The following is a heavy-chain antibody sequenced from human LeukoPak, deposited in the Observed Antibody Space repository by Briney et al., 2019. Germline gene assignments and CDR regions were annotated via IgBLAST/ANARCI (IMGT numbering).Heavy chain of an antibody. CDR1: GGSISSYS. CDR3: ASLGTYCSGGSCYSFDY. D-gene: IGHD2-15*01. Sequence: SETLSLTCTVSGGSISSYSWNWIRQPPGKGLEWIGRIYSSGSTVYNPSLKSRVTISVETSKNQFSLELSSVTAADTAVYYCASLGTYCSGGSCYSFDYWGQGTLVTVSS. V-gene: IGHV4-4*08. J-gene: IGHJ4*02. CDR2: IYSSGST.